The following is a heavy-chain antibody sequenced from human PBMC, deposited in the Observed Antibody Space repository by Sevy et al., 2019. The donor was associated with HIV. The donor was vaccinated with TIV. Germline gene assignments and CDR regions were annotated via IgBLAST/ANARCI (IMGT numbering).Heavy chain of an antibody. CDR2: ISSSSSYI. Sequence: GGSLRLSCAASGFTFSSYSMNWVRQAPGKGLEWVSSISSSSSYIYYADSVKGRFTISRDNAKNSLYLQMNSLRAEDTAVYYCAGSGTWDAFDIWGQGTMDTVSS. J-gene: IGHJ3*02. CDR1: GFTFSSYS. CDR3: AGSGTWDAFDI. V-gene: IGHV3-21*01. D-gene: IGHD1-26*01.